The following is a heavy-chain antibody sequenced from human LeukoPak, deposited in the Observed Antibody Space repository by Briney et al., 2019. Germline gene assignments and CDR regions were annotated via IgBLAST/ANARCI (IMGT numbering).Heavy chain of an antibody. CDR1: GFTFSSYA. V-gene: IGHV3-30*04. CDR3: AKDRASSGWSYFDY. J-gene: IGHJ4*02. D-gene: IGHD6-19*01. Sequence: GGSLRLSCAASGFTFSSYAMHWVRQAPGKGLEWVAVISYDGSNKYYADSVKGRFTISRDNSKNTLYLQMNSLRAEDTAVYYCAKDRASSGWSYFDYWGQGTLVTVSS. CDR2: ISYDGSNK.